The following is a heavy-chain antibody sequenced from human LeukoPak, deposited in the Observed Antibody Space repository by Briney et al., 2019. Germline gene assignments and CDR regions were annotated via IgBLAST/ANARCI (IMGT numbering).Heavy chain of an antibody. CDR2: IYYSGST. J-gene: IGHJ4*02. CDR1: GGSISSGGYY. D-gene: IGHD3-3*01. Sequence: SETLSLTCTVSGGSISSGGYYWSWIRQHPGKGLEWIGYIYYSGSTYYNPSLKSRVTISVDTSKNQFSLKLSSVTAADTAVYYCARRSPSDFWSGHQQYYFDYWGQGTLVTVSS. CDR3: ARRSPSDFWSGHQQYYFDY. V-gene: IGHV4-31*03.